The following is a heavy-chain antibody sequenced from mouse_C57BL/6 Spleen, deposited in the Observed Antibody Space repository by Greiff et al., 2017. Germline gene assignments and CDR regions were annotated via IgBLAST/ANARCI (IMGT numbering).Heavy chain of an antibody. CDR3: SRFVVAYYAMDY. CDR1: GFTFTDYY. J-gene: IGHJ4*01. Sequence: EVLLVESGGGLVQPGGSLSLSCAASGFTFTDYYMSWVRQPPGKALEWLGFIRNKANGYTTEYSASVKDRFTISRDNSQSILYLQMNALRAEDSATYYCSRFVVAYYAMDYWGQGTSVTVSS. V-gene: IGHV7-3*01. D-gene: IGHD1-1*01. CDR2: IRNKANGYTT.